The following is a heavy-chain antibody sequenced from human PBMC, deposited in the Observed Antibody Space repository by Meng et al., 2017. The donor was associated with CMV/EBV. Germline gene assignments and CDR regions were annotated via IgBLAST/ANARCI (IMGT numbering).Heavy chain of an antibody. CDR1: TGSGCYY. J-gene: IGHJ5*02. V-gene: IGHV4-31*02. CDR3: ARDRGCSGGRCPSGGFDP. Sequence: TGSGCYYWSRQRQHPGKGLEWIGYRYYSGSNEDKQSLKSRDTISVDTSKTPLCMKLSDVTGADTAVYYGARDRGCSGGRCPSGGFDPWGQGTLVTVSS. D-gene: IGHD2-15*01. CDR2: RYYSGSN.